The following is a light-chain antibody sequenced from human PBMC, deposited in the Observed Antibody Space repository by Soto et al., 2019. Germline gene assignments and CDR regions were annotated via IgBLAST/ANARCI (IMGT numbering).Light chain of an antibody. CDR1: QGISNY. Sequence: DFQMTQSPSSLSASVGDRVTITCRASQGISNYLVWYQQKPGKVTTVLIYATSTLQSVVPARFSGSGSGTDFTLTISSLQPEDVATYYCQKYSSAPFTFGPGTKVDIK. V-gene: IGKV1-27*01. J-gene: IGKJ3*01. CDR2: ATS. CDR3: QKYSSAPFT.